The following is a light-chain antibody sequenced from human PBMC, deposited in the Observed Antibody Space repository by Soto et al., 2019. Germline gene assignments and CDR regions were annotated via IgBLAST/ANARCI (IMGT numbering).Light chain of an antibody. CDR1: QSIGSW. J-gene: IGKJ4*01. CDR2: KTS. CDR3: QQYYSYPLT. V-gene: IGKV1-5*03. Sequence: DMQMTQSPATLSASVGDRATLTCRASQSIGSWLAWYQQKPGKAPKLLIYKTSNLASGVPSRFSGSGSGTEFSLTISSLQPDDFATYYCQQYYSYPLTFGGGTKVDIK.